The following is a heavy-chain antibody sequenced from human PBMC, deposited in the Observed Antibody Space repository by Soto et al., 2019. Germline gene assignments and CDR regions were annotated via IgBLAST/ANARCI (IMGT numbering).Heavy chain of an antibody. D-gene: IGHD5-18*01. CDR1: GGTFSSYA. CDR2: IISIFGTA. J-gene: IGHJ6*02. CDR3: AIKYVDTAMVSYGMDV. Sequence: SVKVSCKASGGTFSSYAISWVRQAPGQGLEWMGGIISIFGTANYAQKFQGRVTITADESTSTAYMELSSLRSEDTAVYYCAIKYVDTAMVSYGMDVWGQGTTVTVSS. V-gene: IGHV1-69*13.